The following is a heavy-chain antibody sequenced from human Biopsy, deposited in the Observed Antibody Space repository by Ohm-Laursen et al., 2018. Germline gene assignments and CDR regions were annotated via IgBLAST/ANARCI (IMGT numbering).Heavy chain of an antibody. Sequence: GTLSLTCTVSDGSINSNDYYWGWIRQAPGKGLEWLGSVHYSGATYYNPPLTSRATISVDTAKNQFSLKLRSGTTADTAVYYCARPLRRGEYEGFDLWGPGTMVSV. V-gene: IGHV4-39*01. J-gene: IGHJ3*01. D-gene: IGHD4-17*01. CDR1: DGSINSNDYY. CDR3: ARPLRRGEYEGFDL. CDR2: VHYSGAT.